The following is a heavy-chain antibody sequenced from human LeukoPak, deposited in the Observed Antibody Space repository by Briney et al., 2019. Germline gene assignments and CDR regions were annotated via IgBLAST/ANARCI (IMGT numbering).Heavy chain of an antibody. CDR2: MFYSGRT. D-gene: IGHD5-24*01. J-gene: IGHJ3*01. CDR3: ARHRLEMASSHDAFDL. CDR1: GGPITSHY. Sequence: SETLSLTCTVSGGPITSHYWSWIRQPPGKGLEWIGYMFYSGRTNYNPSLKSRVTISVDTSKKEFSLKLTSVTAADTAVYYCARHRLEMASSHDAFDLWGQGTMVTVSS. V-gene: IGHV4-59*08.